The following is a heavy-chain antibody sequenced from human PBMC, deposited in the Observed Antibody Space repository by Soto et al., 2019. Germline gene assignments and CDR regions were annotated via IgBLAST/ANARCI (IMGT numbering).Heavy chain of an antibody. CDR2: IYYSGST. Sequence: PSETLSLTCTVSGGSISNYYWSWNRQPPGKGLEWIGYIYYSGSTNYNPSLKSRVTISVDTSKNRFSLKLSSVTAADTDVYYCARDRGSYWGDAFDVWGQGTMFTVSS. D-gene: IGHD1-26*01. CDR3: ARDRGSYWGDAFDV. J-gene: IGHJ3*01. V-gene: IGHV4-59*01. CDR1: GGSISNYY.